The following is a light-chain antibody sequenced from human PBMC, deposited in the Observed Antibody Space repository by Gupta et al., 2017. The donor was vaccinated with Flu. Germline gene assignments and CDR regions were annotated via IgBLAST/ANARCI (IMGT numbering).Light chain of an antibody. V-gene: IGLV2-14*01. CDR3: SSDTNANTVVV. J-gene: IGLJ2*01. CDR2: EVS. CDR1: SSDLGGYDY. Sequence: QSALTQPASVSGSPGQSITISCTGTSSDLGGYDYVSWYQQHPGKAPKLMLFEVSRRPAGISDRFSGTRSGNTASMTISGLLAEDEAFYYCSSDTNANTVVVFGGGTKLTVL.